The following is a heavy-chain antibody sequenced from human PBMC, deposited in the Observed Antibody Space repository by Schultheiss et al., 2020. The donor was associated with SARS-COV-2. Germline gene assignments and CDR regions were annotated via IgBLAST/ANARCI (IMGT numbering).Heavy chain of an antibody. Sequence: GGSLRLSCAASGFTFSSYWMHWVRQAPGKGLEWVSIISRAGTTNYADSVKGRSTISRDNSKNTLYLQMNSLGPDDTGIYYCARGHGYYYYMDVWGKGTTVTVSS. CDR2: ISRAGTT. J-gene: IGHJ6*03. V-gene: IGHV3-66*02. CDR1: GFTFSSYW. CDR3: ARGHGYYYYMDV.